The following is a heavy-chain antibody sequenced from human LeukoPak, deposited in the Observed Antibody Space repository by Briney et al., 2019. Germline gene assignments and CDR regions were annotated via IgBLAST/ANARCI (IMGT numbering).Heavy chain of an antibody. CDR1: GFTFDDYA. V-gene: IGHV3-9*01. J-gene: IGHJ6*02. Sequence: GGSLRLSCRASGFTFDDYAMYWVRQSPGKGAEGVSGISWNSRGVRYGDFVKRRFMISRDNAKNTLNLQMNNLTTEDTALYHCVKASTSTVPTGMDVWGRGTTVSVSS. D-gene: IGHD1-1*01. CDR2: ISWNSRGV. CDR3: VKASTSTVPTGMDV.